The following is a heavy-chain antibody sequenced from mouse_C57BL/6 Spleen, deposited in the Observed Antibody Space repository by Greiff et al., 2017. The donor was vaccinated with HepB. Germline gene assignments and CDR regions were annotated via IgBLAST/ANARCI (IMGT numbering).Heavy chain of an antibody. CDR3: ARISGSSYNWYFDV. J-gene: IGHJ1*03. CDR2: IWTGGGT. V-gene: IGHV2-9-1*01. Sequence: VKLMESGPGLVAPSQSLSITCTVSGFSLTSYAISWVRQPPGKGLEWLGVIWTGGGTNYNSALKSRLSISKDNSKSQVFLKMNSLQTDDTARYYCARISGSSYNWYFDVWGTGTTVTVSS. D-gene: IGHD1-1*01. CDR1: GFSLTSYA.